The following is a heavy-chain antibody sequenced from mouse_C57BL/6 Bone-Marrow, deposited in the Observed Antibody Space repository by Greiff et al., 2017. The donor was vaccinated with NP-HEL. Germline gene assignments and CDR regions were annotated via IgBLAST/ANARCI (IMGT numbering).Heavy chain of an antibody. V-gene: IGHV7-1*01. CDR1: GFTFSDFY. CDR3: ARDGDYGSTGYYAMDY. CDR2: SRNKANDYTT. J-gene: IGHJ4*01. D-gene: IGHD1-1*01. Sequence: EVQLVESGGGLVQSGRSLRLSCATSGFTFSDFYMEWVRQAPGKGLEWIAASRNKANDYTTEYSASVKGRFIVSRDTSQSILYLQMNALRAEDTAIYYCARDGDYGSTGYYAMDYWGQGTSVTVSS.